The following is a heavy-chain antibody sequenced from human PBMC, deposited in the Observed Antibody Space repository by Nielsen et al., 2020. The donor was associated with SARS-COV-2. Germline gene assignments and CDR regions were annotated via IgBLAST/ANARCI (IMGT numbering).Heavy chain of an antibody. CDR2: IWYDGSNK. CDR3: ARVRITMVRGGPRAYYYYYMDV. V-gene: IGHV3-33*01. Sequence: GESLILSCAASGFTFSSYGMRWVRQAPGKGLEWVAVIWYDGSNKYYADSVKGRFTISRDNSKNTLYLQMNSLRAEDTAVYYCARVRITMVRGGPRAYYYYYMDVWGKGTTVTVSS. D-gene: IGHD3-10*01. J-gene: IGHJ6*03. CDR1: GFTFSSYG.